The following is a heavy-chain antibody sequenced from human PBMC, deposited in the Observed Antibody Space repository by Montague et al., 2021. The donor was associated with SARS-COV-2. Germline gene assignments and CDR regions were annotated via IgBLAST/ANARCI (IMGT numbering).Heavy chain of an antibody. CDR1: GGSISSSVYY. Sequence: SETLSLTCTVSGGSISSSVYYWAWIRQPPGKGLEWIGGIYYTGSTYYNPSLKSRVTLSVDTSKNQFSLYLGSVTAADTAVYYCARGRQHFNMIVVVMTGGEYYFDYWGQGTLVTVSS. D-gene: IGHD3-22*01. CDR3: ARGRQHFNMIVVVMTGGEYYFDY. V-gene: IGHV4-39*02. J-gene: IGHJ4*02. CDR2: IYYTGST.